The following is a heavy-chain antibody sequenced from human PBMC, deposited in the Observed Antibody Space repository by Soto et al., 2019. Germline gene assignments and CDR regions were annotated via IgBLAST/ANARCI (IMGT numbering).Heavy chain of an antibody. J-gene: IGHJ3*02. D-gene: IGHD2-2*01. CDR1: GFTFSSYS. CDR2: ISSSSSYI. V-gene: IGHV3-21*01. Sequence: GGSLRLSCAASGFTFSSYSMNWVRQAPGKGLEWVSSISSSSSYIYYADSVKGRFTISRDNAKNSLYLQMNSLRAEDTAVYYCARDAPPGDQLLPDHDAFDIWGQGTMVTVSS. CDR3: ARDAPPGDQLLPDHDAFDI.